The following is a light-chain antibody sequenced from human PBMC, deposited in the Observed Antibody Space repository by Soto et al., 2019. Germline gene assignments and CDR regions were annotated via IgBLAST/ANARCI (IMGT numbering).Light chain of an antibody. J-gene: IGLJ1*01. Sequence: LTQPPSASGSPGQSVTISCTGTSSDVGGYNYISWYQQHPGKAPKLMIYEVSKRPSGVPDRFSGSKSGNTASLTVSGLQAEDEADYYCSSYAGSNNYVFGTGTKVTVL. V-gene: IGLV2-8*01. CDR1: SSDVGGYNY. CDR2: EVS. CDR3: SSYAGSNNYV.